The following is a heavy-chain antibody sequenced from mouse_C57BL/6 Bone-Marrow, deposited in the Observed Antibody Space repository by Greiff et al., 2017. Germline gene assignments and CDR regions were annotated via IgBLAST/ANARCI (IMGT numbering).Heavy chain of an antibody. CDR3: AGGGNPYYYGEAWFAY. D-gene: IGHD1-1*01. J-gene: IGHJ3*01. CDR2: IYPGDGDT. V-gene: IGHV1-82*01. Sequence: QVQLQQSGPELVKPGASVKISCKASGYAFSSSWMNWVKQRPGKGLEWIGRIYPGDGDTNYNGKFKGKATLTADKSSSTAYMQLSSLTSEDSAVYFCAGGGNPYYYGEAWFAYWGQGTLVTVSA. CDR1: GYAFSSSW.